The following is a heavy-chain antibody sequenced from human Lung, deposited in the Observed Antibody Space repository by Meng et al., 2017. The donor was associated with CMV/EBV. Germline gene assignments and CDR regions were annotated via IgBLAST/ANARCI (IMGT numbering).Heavy chain of an antibody. J-gene: IGHJ4*02. Sequence: ASVKVSXKASGYTFTGYYMHWVRQAPGQGLEWMGWINPNSGGTNYAQKFLGRFTMTRGTSVSAAYMELSRLRSDDTAGYYCARGTGHSRSSGVYWGQGTLVTVSS. D-gene: IGHD6-6*01. CDR3: ARGTGHSRSSGVY. CDR1: GYTFTGYY. V-gene: IGHV1-2*02. CDR2: INPNSGGT.